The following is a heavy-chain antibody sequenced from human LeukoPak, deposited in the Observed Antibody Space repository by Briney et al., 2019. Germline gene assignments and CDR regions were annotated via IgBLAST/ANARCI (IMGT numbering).Heavy chain of an antibody. V-gene: IGHV1-58*01. CDR1: GFTFTSSA. CDR3: AARRYYDFWSGRELMDV. D-gene: IGHD3-3*01. Sequence: RASVKVSCKASGFTFTSSAVQWVRQARGQRLEWIRWIVVGSGNTNYAQKFQERVTITRDMSTSTAYMELSSLRSEDTAVYYCAARRYYDFWSGRELMDVWGKGTTVTVSS. J-gene: IGHJ6*03. CDR2: IVVGSGNT.